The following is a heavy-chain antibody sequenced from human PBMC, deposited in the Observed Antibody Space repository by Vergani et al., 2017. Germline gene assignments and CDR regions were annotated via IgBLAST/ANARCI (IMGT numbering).Heavy chain of an antibody. D-gene: IGHD1-7*01. CDR2: IYYSGST. J-gene: IGHJ4*02. Sequence: QLQLQESGPGLVKPSETLSLTCTVSGGSISSSSYYWGWIRQPPGKGLEWIGSIYYSGSTYYNPSLKSRVTISVDTSKNQFSLKLSSVTAADTAVYYCARDSMTVTGTNTPQDYWGQGTLVTVSS. CDR1: GGSISSSSYY. CDR3: ARDSMTVTGTNTPQDY. V-gene: IGHV4-39*02.